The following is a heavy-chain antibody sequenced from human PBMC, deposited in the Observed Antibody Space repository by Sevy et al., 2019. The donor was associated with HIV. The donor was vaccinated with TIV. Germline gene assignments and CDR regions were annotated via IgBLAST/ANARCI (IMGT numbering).Heavy chain of an antibody. CDR3: ATHAGIAAAGRVFDY. CDR1: GFTFSDHY. Sequence: GGSLRLSCVASGFTFSDHYMEWVRQAPGKGLEWVGRTRNKADGYTTEYAASVKGRFTISRDESKNSLYVQMNSLKAEDTAIYYLATHAGIAAAGRVFDYWGQGTLLTVSS. CDR2: TRNKADGYTT. J-gene: IGHJ4*02. V-gene: IGHV3-72*01. D-gene: IGHD6-13*01.